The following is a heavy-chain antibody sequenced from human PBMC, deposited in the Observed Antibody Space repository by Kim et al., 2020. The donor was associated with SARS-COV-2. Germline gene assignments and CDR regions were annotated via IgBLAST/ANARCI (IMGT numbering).Heavy chain of an antibody. J-gene: IGHJ3*01. D-gene: IGHD3-22*01. CDR3: AREGHEGGYLT. Sequence: KTRYSQKFQGRLTITRNTSASTAYMELNRLRSEDTAVYYCAREGHEGGYLTWGQGTMVTVSS. CDR2: KT. V-gene: IGHV1-3*01.